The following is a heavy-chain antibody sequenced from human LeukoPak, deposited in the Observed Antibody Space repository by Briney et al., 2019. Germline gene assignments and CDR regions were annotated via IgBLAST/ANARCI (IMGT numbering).Heavy chain of an antibody. CDR1: GFTFSSYG. D-gene: IGHD3-3*02. V-gene: IGHV3-30*18. CDR3: AKVYGVSRPYYYGMDV. J-gene: IGHJ6*02. CDR2: ISYDGSNK. Sequence: PGGSLRLSCAASGFTFSSYGMHWVRQAPGKGLEWVAVISYDGSNKYYADSVKGRFTISRDNSKNTLYLQMNSLRAEDTAVYYCAKVYGVSRPYYYGMDVWGQGTTVTVSS.